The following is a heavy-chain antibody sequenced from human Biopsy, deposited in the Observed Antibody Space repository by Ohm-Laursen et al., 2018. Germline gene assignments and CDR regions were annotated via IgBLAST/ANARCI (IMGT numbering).Heavy chain of an antibody. Sequence: GTLSLTWAVYVGSFSGYYWTWIRQPPGKGLEWIGEINHSGSTNYNPSLKSRVSISVDPSKNQFSLKLNSVTAADTAVYYCARAGTAINGNSLGFDPWGQGTLVTVSS. CDR3: ARAGTAINGNSLGFDP. CDR1: VGSFSGYY. D-gene: IGHD1-20*01. CDR2: INHSGST. V-gene: IGHV4-34*01. J-gene: IGHJ5*02.